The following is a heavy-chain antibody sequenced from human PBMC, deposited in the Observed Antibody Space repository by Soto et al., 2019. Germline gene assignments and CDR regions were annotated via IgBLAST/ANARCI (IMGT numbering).Heavy chain of an antibody. CDR3: ARDAGVGEIGAFDI. Sequence: AVGSLRLSCAASGFTIDDYGMSWVRQAPGKGLEWVSGINWNGGSTGYADSAKGRFTISRDNAKNSLYLQMNSLRAEDTALYYCARDAGVGEIGAFDIWGQGTMVTVSS. J-gene: IGHJ3*02. D-gene: IGHD3-10*01. CDR1: GFTIDDYG. V-gene: IGHV3-20*04. CDR2: INWNGGST.